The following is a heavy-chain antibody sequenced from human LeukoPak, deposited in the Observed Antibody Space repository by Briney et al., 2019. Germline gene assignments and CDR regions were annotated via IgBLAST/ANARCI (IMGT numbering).Heavy chain of an antibody. CDR3: AKDLQYWRAPLQMVRGVIINIGFDY. V-gene: IGHV3-30*18. CDR2: ISYDGSNK. J-gene: IGHJ4*02. D-gene: IGHD3-10*01. Sequence: GGSLRLSCAASGFTFSSYGMHWVRQAPGKGLEWVAVISYDGSNKYYADSVKGRFTISRDNSKNTLYLQMNSLRAEDTAVYYCAKDLQYWRAPLQMVRGVIINIGFDYWGQGTLVTVSS. CDR1: GFTFSSYG.